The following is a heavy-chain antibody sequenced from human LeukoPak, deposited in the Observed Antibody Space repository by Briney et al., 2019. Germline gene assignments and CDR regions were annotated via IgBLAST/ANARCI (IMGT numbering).Heavy chain of an antibody. CDR2: ISPYNGNT. V-gene: IGHV1-18*01. D-gene: IGHD6-19*01. CDR1: GYDFTSVC. J-gene: IGHJ4*02. Sequence: TSEKVSCKASGYDFTSVCITWVRRAPGQGLEWMGWISPYNGNTRYAQKFQRRVAMPTATSTATAHLELRGLRFHDTAVYYWARAGSGSGWYFDYWAQGTLVTVSS. CDR3: ARAGSGSGWYFDY.